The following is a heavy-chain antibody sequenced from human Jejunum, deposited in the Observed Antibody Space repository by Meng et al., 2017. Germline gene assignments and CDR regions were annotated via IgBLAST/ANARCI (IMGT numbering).Heavy chain of an antibody. CDR2: IFHSGSS. D-gene: IGHD3-16*01. CDR3: ARTRYHSGSTYYEFGY. CDR1: GYSISSDYY. V-gene: IGHV4-38-2*01. J-gene: IGHJ4*01. Sequence: SEPLSLTCAVSGYSISSDYYWSWIRQSPGKGLEWIARIFHSGSSDYNPSLKSRVTISVDTSKNQFSLKLTSVTAADSAVYYCARTRYHSGSTYYEFGYWGHGTLVTVSS.